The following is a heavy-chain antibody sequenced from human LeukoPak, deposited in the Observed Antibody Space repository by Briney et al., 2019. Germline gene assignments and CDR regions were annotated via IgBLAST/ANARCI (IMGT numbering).Heavy chain of an antibody. J-gene: IGHJ4*02. CDR3: ARDGVAAGIYFDY. V-gene: IGHV3-21*04. CDR2: ISSSSSYI. Sequence: GGSLRLSCAASGFTFSSYSMNWVRQAPGKGLEWVSSISSSSSYIYYADSVKGRFTISRDNAKSSLYLQMNSLRAEDTAVYYCARDGVAAGIYFDYWGQGTLVTVSS. CDR1: GFTFSSYS. D-gene: IGHD2-15*01.